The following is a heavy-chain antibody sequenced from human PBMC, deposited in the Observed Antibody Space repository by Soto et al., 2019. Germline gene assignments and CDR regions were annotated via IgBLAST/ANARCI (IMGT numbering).Heavy chain of an antibody. D-gene: IGHD5-18*01. J-gene: IGHJ4*02. CDR1: GYTFTGSY. Sequence: ASVKVSCKASGYTFTGSYIHWVRQAPGQGLEWMGWINPNSGGTNYAQKFQGRVTMTRDTSISTAYMELSRLRSDDTAVYYCARREYSYGDVYFDYWGQGTLVTVSS. V-gene: IGHV1-2*02. CDR3: ARREYSYGDVYFDY. CDR2: INPNSGGT.